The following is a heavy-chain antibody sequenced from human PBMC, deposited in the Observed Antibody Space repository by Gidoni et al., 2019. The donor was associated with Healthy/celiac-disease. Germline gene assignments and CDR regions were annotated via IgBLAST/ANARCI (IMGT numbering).Heavy chain of an antibody. J-gene: IGHJ4*02. CDR3: ARETTYYYDSSGYYPGYFDY. V-gene: IGHV3-21*01. CDR1: GFTFSRYS. CDR2: ISSSSSYI. D-gene: IGHD3-22*01. Sequence: EVQLVESGGGLVKPGGSLRLSCAASGFTFSRYSMNWVRQAPGKGLEWVSSISSSSSYIYYADSVKGRFTISRDNAKNSLYLQMNSLRAEDTAVYYCARETTYYYDSSGYYPGYFDYWGQGTLVTVSS.